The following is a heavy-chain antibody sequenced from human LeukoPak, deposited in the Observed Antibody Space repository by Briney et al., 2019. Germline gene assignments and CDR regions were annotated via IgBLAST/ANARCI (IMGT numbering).Heavy chain of an antibody. Sequence: GGSLRLSCAASGFTFSDYAMSWVRQPPGKGLEWVSTISGGGDYTYYADSVRGRFTISRDNSKNTLYLQMNSLRVEDTAVYYCATTLRSGSYYFDSWGQGTLVTVSS. D-gene: IGHD1-26*01. V-gene: IGHV3-23*01. CDR1: GFTFSDYA. CDR2: ISGGGDYT. J-gene: IGHJ4*02. CDR3: ATTLRSGSYYFDS.